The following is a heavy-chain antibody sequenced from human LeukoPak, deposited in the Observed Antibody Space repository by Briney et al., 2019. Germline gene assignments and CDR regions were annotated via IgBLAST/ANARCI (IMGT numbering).Heavy chain of an antibody. CDR1: GFTFSSYS. CDR2: ISSSSSYI. J-gene: IGHJ3*02. D-gene: IGHD6-6*01. V-gene: IGHV3-21*01. CDR3: ASPAGIAARRFAFDI. Sequence: GGSLRLSCAASGFTFSSYSMNSVRQAPGKGLEWVSSISSSSSYIYYADSVKGRFTISRDNAKSSLYLQMDSLRAEDTAVYYCASPAGIAARRFAFDIWGQGTMGTVSS.